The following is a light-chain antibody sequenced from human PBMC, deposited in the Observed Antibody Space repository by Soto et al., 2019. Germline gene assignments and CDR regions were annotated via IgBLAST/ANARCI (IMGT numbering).Light chain of an antibody. Sequence: EIVLTQSPGTLSLSPGERATLSCRASQSVSNNYLAWYQQKPGQAPRLLIYGASSRATGIPDRFSGSGPGTDFDLTISRLEPEDFAVYYCQQYGSSPRTFGQGTKV. CDR3: QQYGSSPRT. J-gene: IGKJ1*01. V-gene: IGKV3-20*01. CDR2: GAS. CDR1: QSVSNNY.